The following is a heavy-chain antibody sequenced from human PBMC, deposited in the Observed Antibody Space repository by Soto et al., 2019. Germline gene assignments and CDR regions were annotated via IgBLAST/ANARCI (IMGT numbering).Heavy chain of an antibody. D-gene: IGHD5-18*01. CDR3: ARITGYSYQLDY. Sequence: QVQLVESGGGVVQPGRSLRLSCAASGFTFSSYGMHWVRQAPGKGLEWVAVIWYDGSNKYYADSVKGRFTISRDNSKNTLYLQMNSLRAEDTAMYYCARITGYSYQLDYWGQGTLVTVSS. CDR1: GFTFSSYG. J-gene: IGHJ4*02. V-gene: IGHV3-33*01. CDR2: IWYDGSNK.